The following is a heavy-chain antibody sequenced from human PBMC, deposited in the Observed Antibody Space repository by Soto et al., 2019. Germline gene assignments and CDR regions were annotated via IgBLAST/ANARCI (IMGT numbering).Heavy chain of an antibody. CDR2: IGGGGTNT. CDR3: AACIAVAGTWNY. J-gene: IGHJ4*02. CDR1: GFTFSSYA. D-gene: IGHD6-13*01. V-gene: IGHV3-23*01. Sequence: EVQLLESGGGLVQPGGSLRLSCAASGFTFSSYAMTWVRQAPGGGLEWLSAIGGGGTNTYYVDSVRGRLTISRDNSKNTLDLQMNSLRDEDTAVYYCAACIAVAGTWNYWGQGTLVTVSS.